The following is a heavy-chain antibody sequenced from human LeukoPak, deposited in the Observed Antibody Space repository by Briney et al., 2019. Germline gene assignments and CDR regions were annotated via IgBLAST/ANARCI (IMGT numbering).Heavy chain of an antibody. CDR2: IYYSGST. CDR1: GGSISSSNYY. D-gene: IGHD3-3*01. J-gene: IGHJ5*02. V-gene: IGHV4-39*01. Sequence: SETLSLTCTVSGGSISSSNYYWGWIRQPPGKGLEWIGRIYYSGSTYYNPSLKSRVTISVDTSKNQFSLKLSSVTAADTAVYYCARVRITIFGVVQNWLDPWGQGTLVTVYS. CDR3: ARVRITIFGVVQNWLDP.